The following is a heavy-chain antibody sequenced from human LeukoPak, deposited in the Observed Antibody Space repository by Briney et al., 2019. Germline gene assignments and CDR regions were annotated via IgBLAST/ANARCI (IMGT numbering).Heavy chain of an antibody. CDR2: INPSGGST. V-gene: IGHV1-46*01. CDR3: ARDRYCSSTSCYNDYFDY. Sequence: GASVKVSCKASGGTFSSYAISWVRQAPGQGLEWMGIINPSGGSTSYAQKFQGRVTMTRDTSTSTVYMELSSLRSEDTAVYYCARDRYCSSTSCYNDYFDYWGQGTLVTVSS. J-gene: IGHJ4*02. CDR1: GGTFSSYA. D-gene: IGHD2-2*02.